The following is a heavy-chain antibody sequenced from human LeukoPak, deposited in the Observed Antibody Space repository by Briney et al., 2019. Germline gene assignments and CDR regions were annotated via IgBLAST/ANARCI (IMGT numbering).Heavy chain of an antibody. CDR2: ISGSGGST. J-gene: IGHJ4*02. Sequence: GGSLRLSCAASGFTFSSYAMSWVRQAPGKWREWVSAISGSGGSTYYADSVKGRFTISRDNSKNTLYLQMNILRAEDTAAYYCAKDQVSDYYNSSCRFDYWGQGTLVTVSS. D-gene: IGHD3-22*01. V-gene: IGHV3-23*01. CDR3: AKDQVSDYYNSSCRFDY. CDR1: GFTFSSYA.